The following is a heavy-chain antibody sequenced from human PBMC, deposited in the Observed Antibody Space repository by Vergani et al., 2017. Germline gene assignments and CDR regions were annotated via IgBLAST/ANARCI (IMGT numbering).Heavy chain of an antibody. Sequence: QVQLVESGGSVVQPGTYLRLSCGASGFTFSRHGMHWVRQAPGEGLEEVAVIWYYGSNKYYVESVKGRFTISRDNSENTLYLQMNSLRAEDTGVYYCARDSSSRGHYMVGPLDSWGLGTLVTVSS. CDR2: IWYYGSNK. CDR1: GFTFSRHG. V-gene: IGHV3-33*01. CDR3: ARDSSSRGHYMVGPLDS. J-gene: IGHJ4*02. D-gene: IGHD6-6*01.